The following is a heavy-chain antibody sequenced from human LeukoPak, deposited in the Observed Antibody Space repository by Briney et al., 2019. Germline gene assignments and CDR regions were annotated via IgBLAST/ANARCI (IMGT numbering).Heavy chain of an antibody. CDR1: GGSFSGYY. Sequence: SETLSLTCAVYGGSFSGYYWNWIRQPPGKGLEWIGEINHSGSTNYSPSLKSRVTISVDTSTNQFSLKLSSVTAADTAVYYCARFGSGWYYFDYWGQGTLVTVSS. J-gene: IGHJ4*02. CDR3: ARFGSGWYYFDY. V-gene: IGHV4-34*01. D-gene: IGHD6-19*01. CDR2: INHSGST.